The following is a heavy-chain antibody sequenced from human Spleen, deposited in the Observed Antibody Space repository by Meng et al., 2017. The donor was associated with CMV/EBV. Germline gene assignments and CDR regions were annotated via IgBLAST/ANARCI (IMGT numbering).Heavy chain of an antibody. D-gene: IGHD1-26*01. J-gene: IGHJ4*02. Sequence: GGSLRLSCAASGFNFSTHGIHWVRQAPGKGLEWVAFIRYDGSNKDYADSVKGRFTISRDNSKNTLYLQMKSLRTEDTALYYCAKSRLVGATTDYWGQGTLVTVSS. V-gene: IGHV3-30*02. CDR2: IRYDGSNK. CDR1: GFNFSTHG. CDR3: AKSRLVGATTDY.